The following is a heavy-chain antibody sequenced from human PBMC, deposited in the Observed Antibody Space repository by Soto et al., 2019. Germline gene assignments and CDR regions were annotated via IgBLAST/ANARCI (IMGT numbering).Heavy chain of an antibody. CDR2: ISYDGSNK. CDR1: GFTLSSYG. V-gene: IGHV3-30*18. CDR3: AKDGPYCTNGVCYTYGMDV. D-gene: IGHD2-8*01. J-gene: IGHJ6*04. Sequence: PGGCLRLSWAAAGFTLSSYGLRWVRQAPGKGLEWVAVISYDGSNKYYADSVKGRFTISRDNSKNTLYLQMNSLRAEDTAVYYCAKDGPYCTNGVCYTYGMDVWGKGTMVTLAS.